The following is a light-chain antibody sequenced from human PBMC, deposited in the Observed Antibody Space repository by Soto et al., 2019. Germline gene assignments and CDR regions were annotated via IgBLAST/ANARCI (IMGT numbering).Light chain of an antibody. CDR3: QSYDSSLSGAV. CDR1: SSNIGTGYD. V-gene: IGLV1-40*01. J-gene: IGLJ2*01. Sequence: QPVLTQPPSVSGAPGQRVTISCTGSSSNIGTGYDVHWYQQLPGTAPKLLIYGNTNRPSGVPDRFSGSKSGTSASLAITGLQADDEGDYYCQSYDSSLSGAVFGGGTKLTVL. CDR2: GNT.